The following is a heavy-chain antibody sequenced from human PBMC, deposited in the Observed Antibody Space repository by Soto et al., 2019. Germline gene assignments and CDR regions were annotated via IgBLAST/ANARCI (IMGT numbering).Heavy chain of an antibody. CDR2: ISGSGGST. J-gene: IGHJ6*02. V-gene: IGHV3-23*01. CDR3: ARGSMVRGVIYYYYGMDV. CDR1: GFTFSSYA. D-gene: IGHD3-10*01. Sequence: GGSLRLSCAASGFTFSSYAMSWVRQAPGKGLEWVSAISGSGGSTYYADSVKGRFTISRDNSKNTLYLQMNSLRAEDTAVYYCARGSMVRGVIYYYYGMDVWGQGTTVTVSS.